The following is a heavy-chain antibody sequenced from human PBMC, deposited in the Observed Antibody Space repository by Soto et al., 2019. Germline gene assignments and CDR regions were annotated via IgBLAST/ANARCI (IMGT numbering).Heavy chain of an antibody. D-gene: IGHD3-22*01. Sequence: GGSLSLSCAASGFTFSSYAMSWVRQAPGKGLEWVSAISGSGGSTYYADSVKGRFTISRDNSKNTLYLQMNSLRAEDTAVYYCAKDLFRRPYYDSSGYLAFDSWGQGPLVTV. J-gene: IGHJ4*02. CDR2: ISGSGGST. CDR3: AKDLFRRPYYDSSGYLAFDS. V-gene: IGHV3-23*01. CDR1: GFTFSSYA.